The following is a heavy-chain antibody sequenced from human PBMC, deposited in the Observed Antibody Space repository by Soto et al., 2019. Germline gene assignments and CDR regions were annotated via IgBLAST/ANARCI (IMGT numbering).Heavy chain of an antibody. D-gene: IGHD3-22*01. Sequence: SETLSLTXAVYGGSFSGYYWSWIRQPPGKGLEWIGEINHSGSTNYNPSLKSRVTISVDTSKNQFSLKLSSVTAADTAVYYCARGSYYDSSGYYYYVWYFDLWGRGTLVTVSS. CDR3: ARGSYYDSSGYYYYVWYFDL. V-gene: IGHV4-34*01. CDR2: INHSGST. CDR1: GGSFSGYY. J-gene: IGHJ2*01.